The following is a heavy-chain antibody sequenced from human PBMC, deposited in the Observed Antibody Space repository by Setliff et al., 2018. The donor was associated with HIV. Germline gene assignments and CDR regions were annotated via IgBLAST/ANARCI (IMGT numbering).Heavy chain of an antibody. Sequence: GGSLRLSCAASGFTLSSYAMSWVRQAPGKGLEWVSAISGSGGSTYYADSVRGRFTISRDNSKNKLYLQMNSLRIEDTAIYYCVKGDNFWTGYSTYFEFDPWGQGTLVTVSS. J-gene: IGHJ5*02. D-gene: IGHD3-3*01. V-gene: IGHV3-23*01. CDR2: ISGSGGST. CDR1: GFTLSSYA. CDR3: VKGDNFWTGYSTYFEFDP.